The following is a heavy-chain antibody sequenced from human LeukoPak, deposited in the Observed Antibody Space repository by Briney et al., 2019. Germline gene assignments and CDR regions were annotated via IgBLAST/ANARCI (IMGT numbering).Heavy chain of an antibody. V-gene: IGHV3-23*01. J-gene: IGHJ4*02. CDR1: GFTFSSYA. Sequence: GGSLRLSCAASGFTFSSYAMSWVRQAPGKGLEWVSAISGSGGATHYAGSVKGRLTISRGNSKNTLYLQMNSLRAEDTAVYYCAKDRDYYVSGTYYPSYDYWGQGTLVTVSS. D-gene: IGHD3-10*01. CDR2: ISGSGGAT. CDR3: AKDRDYYVSGTYYPSYDY.